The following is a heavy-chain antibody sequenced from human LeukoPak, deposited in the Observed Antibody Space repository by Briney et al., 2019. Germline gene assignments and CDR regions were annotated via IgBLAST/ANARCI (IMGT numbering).Heavy chain of an antibody. Sequence: SETLSLTCTVSGGSISSYYWSWIRQPPGKGLEWIGYIYYSGSTNYNPSLKSRVTISVDTSKNQCSLKLSSVTAADTAVYYCARLTTYGFDYWGQGTLVTVSS. CDR1: GGSISSYY. V-gene: IGHV4-59*01. CDR3: ARLTTYGFDY. CDR2: IYYSGST. J-gene: IGHJ4*02. D-gene: IGHD4-17*01.